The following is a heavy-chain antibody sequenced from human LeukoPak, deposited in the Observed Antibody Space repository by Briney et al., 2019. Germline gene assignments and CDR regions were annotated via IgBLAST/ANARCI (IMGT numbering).Heavy chain of an antibody. CDR2: FHPENGET. CDR3: AGLRFLAWLDDNYGPFDY. D-gene: IGHD3-3*01. J-gene: IGHJ4*02. V-gene: IGHV1-24*01. Sequence: ASVKVSCKVSGHTLLDLSVHWVRQAPGKGLEWMAGFHPENGETIYTQSFQGRVTITEDTSSDTAYMELSSLRSEDTAVYYCAGLRFLAWLDDNYGPFDYWGQGTLVTVSS. CDR1: GHTLLDLS.